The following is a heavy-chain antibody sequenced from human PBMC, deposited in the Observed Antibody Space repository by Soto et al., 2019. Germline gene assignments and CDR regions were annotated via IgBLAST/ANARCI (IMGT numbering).Heavy chain of an antibody. J-gene: IGHJ4*02. D-gene: IGHD6-19*01. CDR2: IKQDGSEK. Sequence: GGSLRLSCAASGFTFSSYWMSWVRQAPGKGLEWVANIKQDGSEKYYVDSVKGRFTISRDNAKNSLYLQMNSLRAEDTAVYYCARLGGQWLSYFDYRGQGTLVTVSS. CDR1: GFTFSSYW. V-gene: IGHV3-7*01. CDR3: ARLGGQWLSYFDY.